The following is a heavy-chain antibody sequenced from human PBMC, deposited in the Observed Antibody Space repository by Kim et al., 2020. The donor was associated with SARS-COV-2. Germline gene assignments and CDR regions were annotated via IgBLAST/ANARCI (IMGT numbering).Heavy chain of an antibody. CDR3: VRRYYDSSGYYYFDN. CDR1: GFTFINYW. J-gene: IGHJ4*02. Sequence: GGSLRLSYAASGFTFINYWMHWVRQAPGKGLVWVSRINGDGSTTSHADSVKGRFTISRDNAKNTLYLQMNSLRVEDTALYYCVRRYYDSSGYYYFDNWGQGTPVTVSS. CDR2: INGDGSTT. V-gene: IGHV3-74*01. D-gene: IGHD3-22*01.